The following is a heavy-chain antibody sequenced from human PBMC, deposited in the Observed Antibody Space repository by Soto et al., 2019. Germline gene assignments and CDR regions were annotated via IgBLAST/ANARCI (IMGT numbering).Heavy chain of an antibody. Sequence: ASVKVSCKASGYTFTSYDINWVRQATGQGLEWMGWMNPNSGNTGYAQKFQGRVTMTRNTSISTAYMELSSLRSEDTAVYYCARGGAYYDFWSGYFLHSDAFDFRGQGTTVTVSS. V-gene: IGHV1-8*01. D-gene: IGHD3-3*01. J-gene: IGHJ3*01. CDR3: ARGGAYYDFWSGYFLHSDAFDF. CDR2: MNPNSGNT. CDR1: GYTFTSYD.